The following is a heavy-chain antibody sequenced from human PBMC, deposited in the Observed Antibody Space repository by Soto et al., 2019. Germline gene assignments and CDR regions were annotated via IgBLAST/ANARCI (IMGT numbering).Heavy chain of an antibody. V-gene: IGHV3-43*01. D-gene: IGHD1-26*01. Sequence: EVQLVESGGVVVQPGGSLRLYCAASGFTFDDYIMHWVRQAPGKGLEWVSLISWDGGTTYYADSVKGRFTISRDNSKNSLYLQMNSLRTEDTALYYCAKDGNSGSYYLFDYWGQGTLVTVSS. CDR2: ISWDGGTT. CDR3: AKDGNSGSYYLFDY. J-gene: IGHJ4*02. CDR1: GFTFDDYI.